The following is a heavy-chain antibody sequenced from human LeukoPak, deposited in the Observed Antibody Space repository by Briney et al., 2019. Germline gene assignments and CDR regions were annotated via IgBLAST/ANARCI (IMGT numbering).Heavy chain of an antibody. D-gene: IGHD2-15*01. J-gene: IGHJ4*02. CDR1: GGTFSSYA. V-gene: IGHV1-69*06. Sequence: SVKVSCKASGGTFSSYAISWVRQAPGQGLEWMGGIIPIFGTANYAQKFQGRVTITADKSTSTAYMELSSLRSEDTAVYYCAVCSGGSCYSFGREAYYFDYWGQGTLVTVSS. CDR3: AVCSGGSCYSFGREAYYFDY. CDR2: IIPIFGTA.